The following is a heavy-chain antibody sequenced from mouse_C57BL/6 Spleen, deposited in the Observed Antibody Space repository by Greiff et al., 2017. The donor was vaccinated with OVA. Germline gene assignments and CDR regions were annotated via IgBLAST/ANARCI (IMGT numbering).Heavy chain of an antibody. CDR1: GYTFTSYW. Sequence: QVQLQQSGAELVMPGASVKLSCKASGYTFTSYWMHWVKQRPGQGLEWIGEIDPSDSYTNYNQKFKGKSTLTVDKSSSTAYMQLSSLTSEDSAVYYCARGVTTVVATEGFFDYWGQGTTLTVSS. V-gene: IGHV1-69*01. CDR3: ARGVTTVVATEGFFDY. CDR2: IDPSDSYT. J-gene: IGHJ2*01. D-gene: IGHD1-1*01.